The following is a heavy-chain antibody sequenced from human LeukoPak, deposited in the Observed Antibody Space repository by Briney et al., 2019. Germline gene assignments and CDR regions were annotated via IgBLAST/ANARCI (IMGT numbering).Heavy chain of an antibody. V-gene: IGHV1-24*01. D-gene: IGHD3-9*01. CDR2: FDPEDGET. J-gene: IGHJ4*02. CDR1: GYTLTELS. CDR3: AREREGLYDILTGYFAY. Sequence: RASVKVSCKVSGYTLTELSMHWVRQAPGKGLEWMGGFDPEDGETIYAQKFQGRVTMTEDTSTDTVYMDLSSLRSDDTAVYFCAREREGLYDILTGYFAYWGQGTLVTVSS.